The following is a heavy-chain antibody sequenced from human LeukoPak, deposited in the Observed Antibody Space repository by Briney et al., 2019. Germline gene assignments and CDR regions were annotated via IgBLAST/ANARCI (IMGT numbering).Heavy chain of an antibody. J-gene: IGHJ4*02. CDR2: IYPGGSDT. D-gene: IGHD2-15*01. V-gene: IGHV5-51*01. CDR1: GYSFSNDW. CDR3: AQRGCNGGSCYGY. Sequence: GESLKISCKGSGYSFSNDWIGWVRQMPGKGLEWMGIIYPGGSDTRYSPSFQGQVTISADKSISTAYLQWSSLEASDTAKYYCAQRGCNGGSCYGYWGQGTLVTVSS.